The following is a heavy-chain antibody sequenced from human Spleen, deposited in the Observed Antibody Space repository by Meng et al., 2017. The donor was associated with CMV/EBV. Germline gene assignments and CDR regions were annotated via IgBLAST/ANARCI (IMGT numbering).Heavy chain of an antibody. V-gene: IGHV3-30*02. J-gene: IGHJ4*02. CDR3: AKDRVVVPAAPFDD. Sequence: GESLKISCAASGFTLSTHDIFSSYGMHWVRQGPAKGLEWVAFIRYDGSNQHYADSVKGRFIISRDNFKNMLYLQMSSLRAEDTAVYYCAKDRVVVPAAPFDDWGQGTLVTVSS. D-gene: IGHD2-2*01. CDR1: GFTLSTHDIFSSYG. CDR2: IRYDGSNQ.